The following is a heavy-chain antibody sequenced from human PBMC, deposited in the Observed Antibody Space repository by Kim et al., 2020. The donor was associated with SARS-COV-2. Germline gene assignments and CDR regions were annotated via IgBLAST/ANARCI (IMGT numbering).Heavy chain of an antibody. Sequence: GGSLRLSCAASGFTFSSYAMSWIRQAPGKGLEWVSGISGSSKTTYDADSVKGRFSISRDNSKNMLFLQMNSLRVEDTARYYCAKDKTTWLPPDWCDSWGPGTVVVVS. CDR2: ISGSSKTT. J-gene: IGHJ5*01. D-gene: IGHD3-9*01. V-gene: IGHV3-23*01. CDR1: GFTFSSYA. CDR3: AKDKTTWLPPDWCDS.